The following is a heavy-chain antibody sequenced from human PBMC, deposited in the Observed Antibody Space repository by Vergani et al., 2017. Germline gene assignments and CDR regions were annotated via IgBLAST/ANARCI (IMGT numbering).Heavy chain of an antibody. CDR2: ISPFNGNS. D-gene: IGHD5-24*01. CDR3: TILALGI. V-gene: IGHV1-18*01. Sequence: QVQLVQSAVQVMKPGASVRVSCKVSGEDFAKNGISWVRQARGQGLQWMGWISPFNGNSRTAHEFQGRITMTTESSTTTTYIEMRRLASDDTATYYCTILALGIWGQGTPIIVSS. J-gene: IGHJ4*02. CDR1: GEDFAKNG.